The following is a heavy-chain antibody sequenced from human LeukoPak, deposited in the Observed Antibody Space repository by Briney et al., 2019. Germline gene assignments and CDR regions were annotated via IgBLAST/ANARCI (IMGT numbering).Heavy chain of an antibody. J-gene: IGHJ6*03. V-gene: IGHV3-30*02. Sequence: SVKGRFTISRDNSKNTLYLQMNSLRPEDTAVYYCAKDGYSSASSFHYYYYMDVWGKGTTVTVSS. D-gene: IGHD2-15*01. CDR3: AKDGYSSASSFHYYYYMDV.